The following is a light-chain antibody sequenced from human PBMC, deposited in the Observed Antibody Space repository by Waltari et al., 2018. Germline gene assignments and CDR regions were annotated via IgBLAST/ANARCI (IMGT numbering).Light chain of an antibody. J-gene: IGLJ1*01. Sequence: QSALTQPASVSGSPGQSITISCTRSSSDLGGYSFVSWYQQHPGKAPKLMIYDVSHRPPGVPNRFSGSKSGNTASLTISGLQPDDEADYYCSSYTSIIPPFLFGTGTKVTVL. V-gene: IGLV2-14*01. CDR2: DVS. CDR3: SSYTSIIPPFL. CDR1: SSDLGGYSF.